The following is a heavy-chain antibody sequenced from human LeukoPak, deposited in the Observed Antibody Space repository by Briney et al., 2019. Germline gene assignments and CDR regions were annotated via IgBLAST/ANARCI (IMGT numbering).Heavy chain of an antibody. Sequence: SETLSLTCGVHGGSFNSISFYYWTWIRQPPGKGLEWIGEIDHSGTTNYNPSLKSRVSISVDTSENQFSLKLTSVTAADTAVYYCARGYYGSGSYLIGGGNWFDPWGQGTLVTVSS. J-gene: IGHJ5*02. CDR1: GGSFNSISFYY. V-gene: IGHV4-34*01. D-gene: IGHD3-10*01. CDR2: IDHSGTT. CDR3: ARGYYGSGSYLIGGGNWFDP.